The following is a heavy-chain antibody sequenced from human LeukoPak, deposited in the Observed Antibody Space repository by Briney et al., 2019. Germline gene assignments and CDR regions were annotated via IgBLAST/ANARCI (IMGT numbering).Heavy chain of an antibody. CDR2: ISSISHYI. D-gene: IGHD1-14*01. J-gene: IGHJ4*02. CDR1: EFTFGRYS. Sequence: KTGGSLRLSCAASEFTFGRYSMNWVRQAPGKGLEWVSTISSISHYIYYADSVRGRFTISRDNAKNTLYLQMDSLRAEDTGVYYCARSNQADDYWGQGTLVTVSS. CDR3: ARSNQADDY. V-gene: IGHV3-21*01.